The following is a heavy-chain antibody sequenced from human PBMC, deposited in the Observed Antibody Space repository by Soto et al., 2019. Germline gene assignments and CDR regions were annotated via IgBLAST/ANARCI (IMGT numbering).Heavy chain of an antibody. Sequence: GESLKSSCKGSWYSFTSYLISCGRQMPWKGLEWMVRIDPSDSYTNYSPSFQGHVTISADKSISTAYLQWSSLKASETAMYYCARLPYYNPRYYYYYGMAFWAPGTTVTVSS. CDR1: WYSFTSYL. CDR3: ARLPYYNPRYYYYYGMAF. CDR2: IDPSDSYT. J-gene: IGHJ6*01. D-gene: IGHD1-26*01. V-gene: IGHV5-10-1*01.